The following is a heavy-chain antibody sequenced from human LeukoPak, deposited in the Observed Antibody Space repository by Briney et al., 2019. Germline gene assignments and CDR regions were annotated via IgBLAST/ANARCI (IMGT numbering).Heavy chain of an antibody. CDR3: ARDRVLAAAGIDY. D-gene: IGHD6-13*01. CDR2: IIPIFVTA. Sequence: SVKVSFKASGGTFSSYAISWVRQAPGQGLEWMGGIIPIFVTANYAQKFQGRVTITAGESTSTAYMELSSLRSEDTAVYYCARDRVLAAAGIDYWDQGTLVTVSS. CDR1: GGTFSSYA. J-gene: IGHJ4*02. V-gene: IGHV1-69*01.